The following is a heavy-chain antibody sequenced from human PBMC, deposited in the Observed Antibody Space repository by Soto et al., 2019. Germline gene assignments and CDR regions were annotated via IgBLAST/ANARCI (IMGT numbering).Heavy chain of an antibody. D-gene: IGHD2-15*01. J-gene: IGHJ6*02. V-gene: IGHV2-5*02. CDR1: GFSLSSSGVG. CDR3: AHKGGRGAGMDV. Sequence: QITLKESGPTLVKPTQTLTLTCTFSGFSLSSSGVGVAWIRQPAGKALEWLALMYWDGDQRYSPFLMGRLTIXKAXSENQVVLTMTNMDPVDTATYYCAHKGGRGAGMDVWGQGTTVTVSS. CDR2: MYWDGDQ.